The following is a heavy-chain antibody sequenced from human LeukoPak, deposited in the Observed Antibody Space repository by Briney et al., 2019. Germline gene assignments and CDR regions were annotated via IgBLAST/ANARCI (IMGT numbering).Heavy chain of an antibody. V-gene: IGHV3-74*01. CDR2: INSDGSNT. D-gene: IGHD5-12*01. Sequence: PGGSVRLSCAASGFTFSSYWMHWVRQAPGKGRVWVSGINSDGSNTTYADSVKGRFTISRDNAKNTLYLQMNSLRAEDTAVYYCARTTIRLNWFDPWGQGTLVTVSS. CDR1: GFTFSSYW. J-gene: IGHJ5*02. CDR3: ARTTIRLNWFDP.